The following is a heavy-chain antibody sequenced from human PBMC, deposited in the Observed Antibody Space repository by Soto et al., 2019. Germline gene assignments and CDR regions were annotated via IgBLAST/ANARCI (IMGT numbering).Heavy chain of an antibody. Sequence: GGSLRLSCAASWFTFSGSAMHWVRQASGKGLEWVGRIRSKANSYATAYAASVKGRFTISRDDSKNTAYLQMNSLKTEDTAVYYCTSRLYSSSWSFDYWGQGTLVTVSS. D-gene: IGHD6-13*01. CDR2: IRSKANSYAT. V-gene: IGHV3-73*01. J-gene: IGHJ4*02. CDR3: TSRLYSSSWSFDY. CDR1: WFTFSGSA.